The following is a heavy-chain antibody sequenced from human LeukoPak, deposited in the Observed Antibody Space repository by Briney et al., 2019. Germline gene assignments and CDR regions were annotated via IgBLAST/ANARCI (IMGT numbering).Heavy chain of an antibody. CDR3: AKDRNSWPTNFDS. Sequence: GGSLRLSCAASGFTFSTYAVNWVRPAPGKGLEWVSAISSSGGTTYYADSVKGRFSISRDNSKNTLYLPMNSLRGEDTAVYYCAKDRNSWPTNFDSWGQGTLVTVSA. V-gene: IGHV3-23*01. CDR2: ISSSGGTT. J-gene: IGHJ4*02. CDR1: GFTFSTYA. D-gene: IGHD2-15*01.